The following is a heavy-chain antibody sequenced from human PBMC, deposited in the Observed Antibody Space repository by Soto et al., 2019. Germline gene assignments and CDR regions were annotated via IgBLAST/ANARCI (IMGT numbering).Heavy chain of an antibody. V-gene: IGHV3-11*01. CDR2: IDNSGTIK. CDR3: ARIEGDCSGGSCYSGGFDY. D-gene: IGHD2-15*01. Sequence: PGGSLRLSCAASGFTFSDYYMTWIRQAPGKGLEWVSYIDNSGTIKYYADSVKGRFTISRDNTKNSLSLQMNSLGAEDTAIYYCARIEGDCSGGSCYSGGFDYWGQGALV. CDR1: GFTFSDYY. J-gene: IGHJ4*02.